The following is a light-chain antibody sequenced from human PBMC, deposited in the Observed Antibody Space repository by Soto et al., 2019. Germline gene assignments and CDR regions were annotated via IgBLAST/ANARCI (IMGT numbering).Light chain of an antibody. CDR2: DAS. CDR1: QSISSW. CDR3: QQYNSYPLT. J-gene: IGKJ4*01. V-gene: IGKV1-5*01. Sequence: DIQTTQSPSTLSASVGDRVTITCRASQSISSWLAWYQQKPGKAPKLLIYDASSLESGVPSRFRGSGSGTEFTLTISSLQPDDFATYYCQQYNSYPLTFGGGTKVEIK.